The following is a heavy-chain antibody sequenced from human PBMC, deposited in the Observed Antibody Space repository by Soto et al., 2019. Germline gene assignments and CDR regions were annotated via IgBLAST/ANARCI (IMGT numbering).Heavy chain of an antibody. V-gene: IGHV5-10-1*01. Sequence: PGESLKISCKGSGYSFSSYWVSWVRQMPGKGLEWMGRIDPTESYINYSPSFQGHVSISVDKSISTVYLQWSSLKASDTAMYYCARVRLAAAGVFFGYWGQGTLVTVSS. J-gene: IGHJ4*02. CDR1: GYSFSSYW. CDR3: ARVRLAAAGVFFGY. D-gene: IGHD6-13*01. CDR2: IDPTESYI.